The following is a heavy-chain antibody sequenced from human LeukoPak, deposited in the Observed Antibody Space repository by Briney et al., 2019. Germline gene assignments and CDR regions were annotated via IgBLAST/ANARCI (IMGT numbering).Heavy chain of an antibody. CDR1: GGSFSGYY. J-gene: IGHJ6*03. Sequence: PSETLSLTCAVYGGSFSGYYWSWIRQPPGKGLEWIGEINHSGSTNYNPSLKSRVTISVDTSKNQFSLKLSSVTAADTAVYYCARWGRSIVVVPAAMVGGHYYYYYMDVWGKGTTVTVSS. CDR2: INHSGST. V-gene: IGHV4-34*01. D-gene: IGHD2-2*01. CDR3: ARWGRSIVVVPAAMVGGHYYYYYMDV.